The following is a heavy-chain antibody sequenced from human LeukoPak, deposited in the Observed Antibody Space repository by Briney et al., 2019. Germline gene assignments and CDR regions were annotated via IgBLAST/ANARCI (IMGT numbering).Heavy chain of an antibody. J-gene: IGHJ5*01. V-gene: IGHV1-2*02. D-gene: IGHD6-19*01. Sequence: GASVKVSCKASGYTFTGYYLHWVRQAPGQGLEWMGWINPNSGGTNYAQKFQGRVTMTRDTSISTAYMEVSRLRSDDTAVYYCARVGGPGYSSGWYGYWGHGTLVTVSS. CDR1: GYTFTGYY. CDR2: INPNSGGT. CDR3: ARVGGPGYSSGWYGY.